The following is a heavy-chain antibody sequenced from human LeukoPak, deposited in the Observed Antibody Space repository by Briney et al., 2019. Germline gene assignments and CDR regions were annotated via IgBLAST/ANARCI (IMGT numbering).Heavy chain of an antibody. J-gene: IGHJ4*02. CDR1: GYTFTSND. Sequence: AASVKVSCKASGYTFTSNDINWVRQATGQGLEWIGWMNPDNSDTGFAQKFQGRVAMTRNTSIGTAYMELSSLRSEDTAIYYCVRVARRTTNYAYWGQGTLVIVSS. V-gene: IGHV1-8*01. CDR3: VRVARRTTNYAY. D-gene: IGHD1-14*01. CDR2: MNPDNSDT.